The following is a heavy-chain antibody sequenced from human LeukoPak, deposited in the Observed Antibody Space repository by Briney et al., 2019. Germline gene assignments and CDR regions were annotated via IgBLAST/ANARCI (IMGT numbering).Heavy chain of an antibody. Sequence: GGSLRLSCAASGFTFSSYEMNWVRQAPGKGLEWVSYISSSGSTIYYADFVKGRFTISRDNAKNSLYLQMNSLRAEDTAVYYCARDYETTNFWGQGTLVTVSS. D-gene: IGHD4-17*01. CDR2: ISSSGSTI. CDR1: GFTFSSYE. J-gene: IGHJ4*02. V-gene: IGHV3-48*03. CDR3: ARDYETTNF.